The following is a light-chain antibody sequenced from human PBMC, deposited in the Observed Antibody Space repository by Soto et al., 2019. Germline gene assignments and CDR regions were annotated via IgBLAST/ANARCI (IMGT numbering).Light chain of an antibody. Sequence: QSVLTQPASVSGSLGQSITISCTGPSSDVGRYILVSWYQQRPGKAPQLMIYEGTKRPSGVSNRFSGSQSGITASLTISGLQAEDEADYYCCSYADSRASPYVFGTGTKVTVL. CDR1: SSDVGRYIL. CDR2: EGT. J-gene: IGLJ1*01. CDR3: CSYADSRASPYV. V-gene: IGLV2-23*01.